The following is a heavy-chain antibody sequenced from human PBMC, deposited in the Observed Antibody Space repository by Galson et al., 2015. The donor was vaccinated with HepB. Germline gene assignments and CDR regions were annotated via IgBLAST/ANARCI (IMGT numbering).Heavy chain of an antibody. CDR2: ISSGGRNI. CDR1: GFSIIDYH. Sequence: SLRLSCAASGFSIIDYHMSWVRQAPGKGLEWISYISSGGRNIHFADSVKGRFTISRDNAKNSLYLQLNGLRGEDTAIYFCAREEVIVVAAATHGNYYYMDVWGKGTTVTVSS. J-gene: IGHJ6*03. D-gene: IGHD2-2*01. CDR3: AREEVIVVAAATHGNYYYMDV. V-gene: IGHV3-11*01.